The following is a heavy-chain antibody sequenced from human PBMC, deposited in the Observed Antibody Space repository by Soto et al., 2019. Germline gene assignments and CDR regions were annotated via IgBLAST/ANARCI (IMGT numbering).Heavy chain of an antibody. CDR2: IYSSGNT. J-gene: IGHJ5*02. Sequence: PSETLSLTCTVSGASVSSGDYYWTWIRQPPGKDLEWIGYIYSSGNTNYNPSLRSRVTMSKDTSKNQFSLKLNSVTAADTAVYYCARRVTGGREMLDPWGLGTLVTVYS. D-gene: IGHD7-27*01. V-gene: IGHV4-30-4*01. CDR1: GASVSSGDYY. CDR3: ARRVTGGREMLDP.